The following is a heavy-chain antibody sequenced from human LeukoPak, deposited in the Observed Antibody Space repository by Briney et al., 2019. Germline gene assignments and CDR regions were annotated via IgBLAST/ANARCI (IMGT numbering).Heavy chain of an antibody. J-gene: IGHJ6*02. CDR2: INPNSGGT. V-gene: IGHV1-2*06. D-gene: IGHD3-22*01. Sequence: ASVKVSCKASGYTFTGYYMHWVRQAPGQGLEWMGRINPNSGGTNYAQKFQGRVTMTRDTSISTAYMELSRLRSDDTAVYYCARDYYYDSSGYSHYYYYYGMDVWGQGTTVTVSS. CDR3: ARDYYYDSSGYSHYYYYYGMDV. CDR1: GYTFTGYY.